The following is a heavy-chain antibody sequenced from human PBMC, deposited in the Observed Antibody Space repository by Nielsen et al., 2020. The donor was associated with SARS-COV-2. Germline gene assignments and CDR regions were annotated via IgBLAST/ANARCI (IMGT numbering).Heavy chain of an antibody. D-gene: IGHD2-2*02. CDR1: GGSVSSNGW. Sequence: SETLSLTCAVSGGSVSSNGWWTWVRQSPGQGLEWIGEVSHSGSTNYNPSLKSRVTLSMDKSKNQFSLRLTSVSAADTAVYFCARGDLVVVPSPLLGLGPIFYYFYLDVWGKGTTVIVSS. CDR2: VSHSGST. V-gene: IGHV4-4*02. CDR3: ARGDLVVVPSPLLGLGPIFYYFYLDV. J-gene: IGHJ6*03.